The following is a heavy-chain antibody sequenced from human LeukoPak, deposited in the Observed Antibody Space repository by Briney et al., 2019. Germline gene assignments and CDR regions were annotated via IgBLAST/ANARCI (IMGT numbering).Heavy chain of an antibody. CDR3: ARCAAGIMTGTNDY. Sequence: GASVKVSCKASGYTFTSYGISWVRQAPGQGLEWTGWISAYNGNTNYAQKLQGRVTMTTDTSTSTAYMELRSLRSDDTAVYYCARCAAGIMTGTNDYWGQGTLVTVS. V-gene: IGHV1-18*01. J-gene: IGHJ4*02. D-gene: IGHD1-1*01. CDR2: ISAYNGNT. CDR1: GYTFTSYG.